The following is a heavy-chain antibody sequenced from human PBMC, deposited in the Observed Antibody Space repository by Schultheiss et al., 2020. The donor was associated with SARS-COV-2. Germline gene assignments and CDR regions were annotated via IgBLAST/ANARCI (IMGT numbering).Heavy chain of an antibody. J-gene: IGHJ6*02. V-gene: IGHV4-4*07. Sequence: SQTLSLTCTVSGGSISSYYWSWIRQPAGKGLEWIGQIYISGSTNYNPSLKSRVTISVDTSKNQFSLKLNSVTAADTAVYYCARPQWLDYYYYYGMDVWGQGTTVTVSS. D-gene: IGHD6-19*01. CDR1: GGSISSYY. CDR3: ARPQWLDYYYYYGMDV. CDR2: IYISGST.